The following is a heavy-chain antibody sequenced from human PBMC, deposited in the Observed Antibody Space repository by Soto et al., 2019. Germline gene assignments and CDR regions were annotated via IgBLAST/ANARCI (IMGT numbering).Heavy chain of an antibody. Sequence: PSETLSLTCAVYGGSFSGYYWSWIRQPPGKGLEWIGEINHSGSTNYNPSLKSRVTISVDTSKNQFSLKLSSVTAADTAVYYCARGLPQGRTHQLLHWGQGTLVTVSS. CDR3: ARGLPQGRTHQLLH. CDR2: INHSGST. D-gene: IGHD1-26*01. V-gene: IGHV4-34*01. CDR1: GGSFSGYY. J-gene: IGHJ4*02.